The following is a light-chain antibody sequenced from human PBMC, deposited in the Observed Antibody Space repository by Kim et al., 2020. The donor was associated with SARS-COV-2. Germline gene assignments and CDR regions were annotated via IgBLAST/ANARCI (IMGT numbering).Light chain of an antibody. V-gene: IGLV3-1*01. CDR3: QAWDSSTVV. CDR1: KLGNKY. Sequence: SVSPGQTASITCSGDKLGNKYSCWYQQKPGQSPVLVIDQDSKRPSGIPERFSGSNSGNTATLTISGTQAMDEADYYCQAWDSSTVVFGGGTKLTVL. CDR2: QDS. J-gene: IGLJ2*01.